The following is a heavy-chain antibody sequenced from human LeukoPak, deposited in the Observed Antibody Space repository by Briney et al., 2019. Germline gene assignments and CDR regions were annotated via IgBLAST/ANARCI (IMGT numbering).Heavy chain of an antibody. CDR3: ARSIRGYSSGWYYFDY. J-gene: IGHJ4*02. CDR1: GYSISSGFY. D-gene: IGHD6-19*01. Sequence: SSETLSLTCSVSGYSISSGFYWGWIRQPPGKGLEWIGSIFHSGSTYYNPSLKSRVTISVDTSKNQFSVKLSSVTAADTAVYYCARSIRGYSSGWYYFDYWGQGTLITVSS. V-gene: IGHV4-38-2*02. CDR2: IFHSGST.